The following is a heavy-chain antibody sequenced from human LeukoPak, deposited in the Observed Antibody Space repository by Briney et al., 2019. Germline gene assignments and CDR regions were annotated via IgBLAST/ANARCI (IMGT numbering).Heavy chain of an antibody. CDR2: IYYSGST. Sequence: SETLSLTCTVSGGSISSSSYYWGWIRQPPGKGLEWIGSIYYSGSTYYNPSLKSRVTISVDRSKNQFSLKLSSVTAADTAVYYCARVTGDYPNYYYYYYMDVWGKGTTVTVSS. J-gene: IGHJ6*03. V-gene: IGHV4-39*07. CDR1: GGSISSSSYY. CDR3: ARVTGDYPNYYYYYYMDV. D-gene: IGHD4-17*01.